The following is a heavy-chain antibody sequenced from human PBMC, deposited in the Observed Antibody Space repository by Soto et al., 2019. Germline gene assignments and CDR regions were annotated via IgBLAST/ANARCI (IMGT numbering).Heavy chain of an antibody. Sequence: ASVKVSCKASGYTFTSHSMHWVRHAPGQGLDWMGIINPGGGAATYTQKLQGRVTLTRDTSMTTVYMELSSLRSEDTAVYYCARAYGGNLSPDYWGQGTLVTVSS. CDR2: INPGGGAA. J-gene: IGHJ4*02. CDR1: GYTFTSHS. V-gene: IGHV1-46*01. CDR3: ARAYGGNLSPDY. D-gene: IGHD4-17*01.